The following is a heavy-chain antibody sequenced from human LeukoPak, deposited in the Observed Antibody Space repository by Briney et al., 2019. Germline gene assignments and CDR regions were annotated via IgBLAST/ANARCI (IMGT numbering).Heavy chain of an antibody. Sequence: QPGGSLRLSCAASGFTFRSYWMSWVRQAPGKGLEWVANIKEDGSEKSYVDSVKGRFTISRDNAKNSLYLQVNSLRAEDTAVYYCARTYFADSSAYRPLDYWGQGALVTVSS. J-gene: IGHJ4*02. D-gene: IGHD3-22*01. CDR2: IKEDGSEK. CDR3: ARTYFADSSAYRPLDY. V-gene: IGHV3-7*01. CDR1: GFTFRSYW.